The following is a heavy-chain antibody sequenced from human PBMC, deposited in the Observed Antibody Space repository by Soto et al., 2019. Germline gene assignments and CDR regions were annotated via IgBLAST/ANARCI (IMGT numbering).Heavy chain of an antibody. CDR1: GYSFTSYW. CDR2: IYPGDSDT. V-gene: IGHV5-51*01. D-gene: IGHD5-18*01. Sequence: AGESLKISCKGSGYSFTSYWIGWVRQMPGKGLEWMGIIYPGDSDTRYSPSFQGQVTISADKSISTAYLQWSSLKASDTAMYYCARQSRGYSYGSGYYYGMDVWGQGTTVTVSS. J-gene: IGHJ6*02. CDR3: ARQSRGYSYGSGYYYGMDV.